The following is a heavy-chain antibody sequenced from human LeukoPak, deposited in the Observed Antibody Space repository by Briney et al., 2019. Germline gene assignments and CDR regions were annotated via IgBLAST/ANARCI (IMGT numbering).Heavy chain of an antibody. CDR3: AREYSYGAGQDY. CDR1: GYTFTGYY. CDR2: INPNSGGT. J-gene: IGHJ4*02. Sequence: ASVKVSCKASGYTFTGYYMHWVRQAPGQGLEWMGRINPNSGGTNYAQKFQGRVPMTRDTSISTAYMELSRLRSDDTAVYYCAREYSYGAGQDYWGQGTLVTVSS. D-gene: IGHD5-18*01. V-gene: IGHV1-2*06.